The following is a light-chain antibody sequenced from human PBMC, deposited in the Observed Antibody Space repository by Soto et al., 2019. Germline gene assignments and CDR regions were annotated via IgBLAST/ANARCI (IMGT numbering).Light chain of an antibody. CDR2: RDK. V-gene: IGLV3-9*01. Sequence: SYELTQPPSVSVALGQTARITCGGNNIGSKNVHWYQQRPGQATVLVSYRDKKRPSGIHERFSGYKSENTATLTISRAQAGEEAEYCCQVWDTSSTWYVFGTGTELTVL. J-gene: IGLJ1*01. CDR3: QVWDTSSTWYV. CDR1: NIGSKN.